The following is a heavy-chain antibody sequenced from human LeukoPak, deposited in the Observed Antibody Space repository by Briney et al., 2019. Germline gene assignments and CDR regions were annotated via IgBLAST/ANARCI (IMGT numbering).Heavy chain of an antibody. CDR1: GGSISSYY. CDR3: ARMSGYYDSSGYLDAFDI. Sequence: SETLSLTCTVSGGSISSYYWSWIRQPPGKGLEWIGYIYYSGSTNYNPSLKSRVTISVDTSKNQFSLKLSSVTAADTAVYYCARMSGYYDSSGYLDAFDIWGQGTMVTVSS. V-gene: IGHV4-59*01. J-gene: IGHJ3*02. D-gene: IGHD3-22*01. CDR2: IYYSGST.